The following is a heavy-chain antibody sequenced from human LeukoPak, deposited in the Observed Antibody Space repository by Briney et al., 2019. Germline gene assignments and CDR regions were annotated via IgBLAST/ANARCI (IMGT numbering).Heavy chain of an antibody. CDR2: INPNSGGT. Sequence: GASVKVSCKASGYTFTGYYMHWVRQAPGQGLEWMGWINPNSGGTNYAQKFQGRVTLTRDMSISTAYMEPSRLRSDDTAVYYCARVSLYDRSGSLEYWGQGTLVTVSS. CDR3: ARVSLYDRSGSLEY. V-gene: IGHV1-2*02. J-gene: IGHJ4*02. D-gene: IGHD3-22*01. CDR1: GYTFTGYY.